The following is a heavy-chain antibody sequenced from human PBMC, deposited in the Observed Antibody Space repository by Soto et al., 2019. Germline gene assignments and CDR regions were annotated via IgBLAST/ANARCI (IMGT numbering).Heavy chain of an antibody. CDR3: ARLVGDNDY. V-gene: IGHV4-39*01. Sequence: SETLSLTCTVSGGSVNSSSYYWGWIRQPPGKGLEWIGSIYYSGSTYYNPSLKSRVTISVDTSKNQFSLKLSSVTAADTAVYYCARLVGDNDYWGQGTLVTVSS. J-gene: IGHJ4*02. D-gene: IGHD4-17*01. CDR2: IYYSGST. CDR1: GGSVNSSSYY.